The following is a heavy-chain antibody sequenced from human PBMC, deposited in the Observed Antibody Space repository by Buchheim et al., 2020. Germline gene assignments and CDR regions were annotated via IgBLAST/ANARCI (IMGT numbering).Heavy chain of an antibody. D-gene: IGHD6-25*01. CDR1: GFSFSSYW. Sequence: EVQLVESGGGLVQPGGSLRLSCAASGFSFSSYWMHWVRQAPGRGLVWVSRITSDGSGTGYADSVTGRFTISRDNAKTTLYLQMNSLSPEDTAVYFCARGIAATANPNWFGPWGQGTL. V-gene: IGHV3-74*01. CDR3: ARGIAATANPNWFGP. CDR2: ITSDGSGT. J-gene: IGHJ5*02.